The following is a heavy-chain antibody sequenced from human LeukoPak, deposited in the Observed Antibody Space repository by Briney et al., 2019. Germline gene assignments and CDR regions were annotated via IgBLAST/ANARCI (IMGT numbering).Heavy chain of an antibody. J-gene: IGHJ4*02. CDR2: INPSDSST. D-gene: IGHD1-1*01. CDR1: GYTFTSYY. CDR3: ARMEGGD. Sequence: ASVTVSCKASGYTFTSYYIINPSDSSTNYTQIFQGRVTMTRDTSTSTVYMELSSLRSEDTAVYYCARMEGGDWGQGTLVTVSS. V-gene: IGHV1-46*01.